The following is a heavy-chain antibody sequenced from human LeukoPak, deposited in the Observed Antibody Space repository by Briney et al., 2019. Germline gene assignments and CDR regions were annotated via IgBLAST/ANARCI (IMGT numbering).Heavy chain of an antibody. CDR1: GFTFSDFA. CDR2: ISSNGISP. CDR3: VRAHSIHNYHYGIDV. D-gene: IGHD3-3*01. V-gene: IGHV3-64*01. J-gene: IGHJ6*02. Sequence: GGSLRLSCEASGFTFSDFAMHWLRQAPGKGLEYVSTISSNGISPYYANSVQGRFTISRDNSKNTLHLQMGSLRADDPAVYYCVRAHSIHNYHYGIDVWGHGTTVTVSS.